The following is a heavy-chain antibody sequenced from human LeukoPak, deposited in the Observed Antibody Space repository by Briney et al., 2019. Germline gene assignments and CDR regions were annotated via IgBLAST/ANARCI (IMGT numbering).Heavy chain of an antibody. J-gene: IGHJ6*02. D-gene: IGHD2-2*01. V-gene: IGHV1-8*02. CDR3: ARGGGDIVVGYGMDV. Sequence: ASVKVSCKASGYTFTGYYMHWVRQAPGQGLEWVGWMNPNSDNTGYAQKFQGRVTMTRNTSISTAYMELSSLRSEDTAVYYCARGGGDIVVGYGMDVWGQGTTVTVSS. CDR2: MNPNSDNT. CDR1: GYTFTGYY.